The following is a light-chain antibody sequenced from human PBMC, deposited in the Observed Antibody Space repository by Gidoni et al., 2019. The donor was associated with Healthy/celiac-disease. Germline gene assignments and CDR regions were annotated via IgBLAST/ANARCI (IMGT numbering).Light chain of an antibody. CDR2: SAS. Sequence: EIVLTQSPDFQSVTPKEKVPITCRASQSIGSSLPWYQQKPDQSPQLLIKSASQAFSGVPSRFSGRGSGTDFTLTINILEAEDAATYYCHQSSSLPRTFGQGTKVEIK. CDR1: QSIGSS. J-gene: IGKJ1*01. V-gene: IGKV6-21*01. CDR3: HQSSSLPRT.